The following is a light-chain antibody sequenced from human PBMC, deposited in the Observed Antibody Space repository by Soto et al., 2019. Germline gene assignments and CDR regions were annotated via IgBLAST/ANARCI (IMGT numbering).Light chain of an antibody. CDR1: SSDVGGYNY. CDR3: CSYAGSYTHYV. J-gene: IGLJ1*01. V-gene: IGLV2-11*01. CDR2: DVS. Sequence: QSALTQPRSVSGSTGQSITISCTGSSSDVGGYNYVSWYRQHPGKAPKLMIYDVSMRPSGVPDRFSGSKSGNTASLTISGLQAEDEAYYYCCSYAGSYTHYVFGTGTKLTVL.